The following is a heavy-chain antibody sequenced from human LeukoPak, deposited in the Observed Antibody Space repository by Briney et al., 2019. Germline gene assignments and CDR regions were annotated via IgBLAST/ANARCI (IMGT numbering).Heavy chain of an antibody. Sequence: SGTLSLTCAVSGGSISSYYWSWIRQPPGKGLEWIGYIYYSGSTNYNPSLKSRVTISVDTSKNQFSLKLSSVTAADTAVYYCARVEVVPAATYYYYYYMDVXXXGXTVTVSS. CDR2: IYYSGST. D-gene: IGHD2-2*01. J-gene: IGHJ6*03. V-gene: IGHV4-59*01. CDR3: ARVEVVPAATYYYYYYMDV. CDR1: GGSISSYY.